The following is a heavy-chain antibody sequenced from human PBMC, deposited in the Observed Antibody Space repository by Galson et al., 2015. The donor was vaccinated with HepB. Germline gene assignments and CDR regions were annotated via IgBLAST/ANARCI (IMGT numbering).Heavy chain of an antibody. D-gene: IGHD4-17*01. CDR2: IYSGGST. V-gene: IGHV3-66*01. J-gene: IGHJ3*02. CDR3: AFPSPTMTTVTIDAFDI. CDR1: GFTVSSNY. Sequence: SLRLSCAASGFTVSSNYMSWVRQAPGKGLEWVSVIYSGGSTYYADSVKGRFTISRDNSKNTLYLQMNSLRAEDTAVYYCAFPSPTMTTVTIDAFDIWGQGTVVTVSS.